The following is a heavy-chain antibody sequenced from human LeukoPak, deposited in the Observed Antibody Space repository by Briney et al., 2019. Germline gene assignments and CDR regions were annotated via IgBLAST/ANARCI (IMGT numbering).Heavy chain of an antibody. CDR3: ARDIVVVPAALPNDY. CDR2: ISPNSGGT. V-gene: IGHV1-2*02. D-gene: IGHD2-2*01. CDR1: GYAFTGYY. Sequence: ASVKVSCKTSGYAFTGYYIHWVRQAPGQGLEWMGWISPNSGGTNYAQKFQGRVTMTRDTSISTAYMELSRLRSDDTAVYYCARDIVVVPAALPNDYWGQGTLVTVSS. J-gene: IGHJ4*02.